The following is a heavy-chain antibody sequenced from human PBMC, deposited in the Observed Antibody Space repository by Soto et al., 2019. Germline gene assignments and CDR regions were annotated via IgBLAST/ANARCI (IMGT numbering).Heavy chain of an antibody. CDR1: EFTFSSYW. J-gene: IGHJ3*02. CDR3: ARGDYHGTSGPFLDAFDI. CDR2: IKPDGSEK. Sequence: GGSLRLSCAASEFTFSSYWMSWVRQAPGKGLEWVANIKPDGSEKWYVDSVKGRFTISRDNVKKSLYLQMINLRAEDTAMYYCARGDYHGTSGPFLDAFDIWGQGTMVTVSS. D-gene: IGHD3-22*01. V-gene: IGHV3-7*04.